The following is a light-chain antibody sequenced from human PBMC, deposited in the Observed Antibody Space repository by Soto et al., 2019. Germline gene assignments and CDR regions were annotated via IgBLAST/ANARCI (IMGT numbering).Light chain of an antibody. V-gene: IGKV3-20*01. CDR2: GAS. CDR3: QQYDRSPRT. J-gene: IGKJ1*01. Sequence: EIVLTQSPGTLSLSPGKRATLSCRASQSVSSYYLAWFQHKPGQPPRLLIYGASIRATGIPDRFSGSGSGTDFTLTINRLEPEDFAVYYCQQYDRSPRTFDQGTRVEIK. CDR1: QSVSSYY.